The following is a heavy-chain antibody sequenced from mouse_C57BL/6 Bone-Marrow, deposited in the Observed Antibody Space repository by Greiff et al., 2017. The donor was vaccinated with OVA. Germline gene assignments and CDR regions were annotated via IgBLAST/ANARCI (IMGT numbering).Heavy chain of an antibody. CDR2: IDPETGGT. V-gene: IGHV1-15*01. CDR1: GYTFTDYE. Sequence: VKLMESGAELVRPGASVTLSCKASGYTFTDYEMHWVKQTPVHGLEWIGAIDPETGGTAYNQKFQGKAILTADKSSSTAYMEIRSLTSEDSAVDYCTRWGPYDYDGAWFAYWGQGTLVTVSA. J-gene: IGHJ3*01. D-gene: IGHD2-4*01. CDR3: TRWGPYDYDGAWFAY.